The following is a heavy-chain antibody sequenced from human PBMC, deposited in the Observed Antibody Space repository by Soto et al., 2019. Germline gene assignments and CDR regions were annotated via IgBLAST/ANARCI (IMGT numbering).Heavy chain of an antibody. CDR3: ARDSTYYYDSSGPIADAFDI. CDR2: IYYSGST. CDR1: AGSISSYY. J-gene: IGHJ3*02. V-gene: IGHV4-59*01. Sequence: PSETLSLTCTVSAGSISSYYGSWIRQPPGKGLEWIGYIYYSGSTNYNPSLKSRVTISVDTSKNQFSLKLSSVTAADTAVYYCARDSTYYYDSSGPIADAFDIWGQGTMVTVSS. D-gene: IGHD3-22*01.